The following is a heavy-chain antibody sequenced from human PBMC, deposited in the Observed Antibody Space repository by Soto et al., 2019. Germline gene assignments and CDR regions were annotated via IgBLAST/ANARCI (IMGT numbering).Heavy chain of an antibody. CDR2: IYYSGST. CDR1: GGSISSGGSY. V-gene: IGHV4-31*03. D-gene: IGHD3-22*01. CDR3: ARTSYDSSGTAADP. J-gene: IGHJ5*02. Sequence: QVQLQESGPGLVKPSQTLSLTCTVSGGSISSGGSYWSWIRQHQGKGLEWIGYIYYSGSTYYNPSLMSRVTISADTSKNQFSLKLSSVTAADTAVYYCARTSYDSSGTAADPWGQGTLVTVSS.